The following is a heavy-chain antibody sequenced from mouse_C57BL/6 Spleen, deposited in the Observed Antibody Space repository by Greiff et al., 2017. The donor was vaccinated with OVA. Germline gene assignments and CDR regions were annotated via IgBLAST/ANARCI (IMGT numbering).Heavy chain of an antibody. CDR2: IWSGGST. J-gene: IGHJ4*01. Sequence: VHLVELGPGLVQPSQRLSITCTVSGFSLTSYGVHWVRQSPGKGLEWLGVIWSGGSTDYNAAFISRLSISKDNSKSQVFFKMNSLQADDTAIYYCARNNWEAMDYWGQGTSVTVSS. CDR3: ARNNWEAMDY. CDR1: GFSLTSYG. V-gene: IGHV2-2*01. D-gene: IGHD4-1*01.